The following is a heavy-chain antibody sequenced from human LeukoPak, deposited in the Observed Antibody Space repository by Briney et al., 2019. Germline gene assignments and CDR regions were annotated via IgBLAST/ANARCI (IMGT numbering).Heavy chain of an antibody. Sequence: PGRSLRLSCAASGFTFSTYGMHWVRQAPGKGLEWVAVVWYDGSNIHYVDSVKGRFTISRDNSKSTLYLQMNSLTAEDTAVYYCARGGYSGTYFFDYWGQGTLVTASS. CDR2: VWYDGSNI. D-gene: IGHD1-26*01. CDR3: ARGGYSGTYFFDY. CDR1: GFTFSTYG. V-gene: IGHV3-33*01. J-gene: IGHJ4*02.